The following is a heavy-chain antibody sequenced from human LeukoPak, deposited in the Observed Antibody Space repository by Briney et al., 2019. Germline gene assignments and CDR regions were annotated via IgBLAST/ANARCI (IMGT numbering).Heavy chain of an antibody. CDR1: GFTFSSYW. Sequence: GGFLRLSCAASGFTFSSYWMHWVRQAPGKGLVWVSRINSDGSSTSYADSVKGRFTISRDNAKNTLYLQMNSLRAEDTAVYYCAREKAIYGGIDYWGQGTLVTVSS. J-gene: IGHJ4*02. CDR2: INSDGSST. V-gene: IGHV3-74*01. D-gene: IGHD4-23*01. CDR3: AREKAIYGGIDY.